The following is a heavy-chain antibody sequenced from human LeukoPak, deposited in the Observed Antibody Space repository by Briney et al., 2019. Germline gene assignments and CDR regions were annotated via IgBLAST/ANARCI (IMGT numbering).Heavy chain of an antibody. V-gene: IGHV4-59*01. CDR2: IYYSGST. CDR1: GGSISSYY. J-gene: IGHJ5*02. D-gene: IGHD4-17*01. Sequence: SETLSLTCTVSGGSISSYYWSWIRQPPGKGLEWIGYIYYSGSTNYNPSLKSRVTISVDTSKNQFSLKLSSVTAADTAVYYCARVEVTTNWFDPWGQGTLVTVSS. CDR3: ARVEVTTNWFDP.